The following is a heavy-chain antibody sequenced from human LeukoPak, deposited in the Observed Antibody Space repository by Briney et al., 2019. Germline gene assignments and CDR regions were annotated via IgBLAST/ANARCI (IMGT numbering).Heavy chain of an antibody. D-gene: IGHD3-10*01. Sequence: PSETLSLTCTVSGYAIISGGFSRNWIQQPPGKGLEWIGCIYDRGPAHYNPSLKSRFTISVDRPKNQFFLNVTSLTAADTAVYYCARSRQASGLFSSWGQGTLVVVSS. CDR3: ARSRQASGLFSS. V-gene: IGHV4-30-2*01. CDR1: GYAIISGGFS. J-gene: IGHJ5*02. CDR2: IYDRGPA.